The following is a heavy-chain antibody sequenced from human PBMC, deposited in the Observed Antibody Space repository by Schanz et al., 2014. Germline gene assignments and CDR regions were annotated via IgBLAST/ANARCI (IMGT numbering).Heavy chain of an antibody. Sequence: EVQLVESGGGLVQPGGSLRLSCAASGFTFSTHAMSWVRQAPGKGLEWVSSISGDHRNTFYADSVKGRFTISRDNSKNTLYLQMNSLRAEDTAIYYCARGLIAAAGGAFDYWGQGTLVTVSS. CDR1: GFTFSTHA. V-gene: IGHV3-23*04. D-gene: IGHD6-13*01. J-gene: IGHJ4*02. CDR3: ARGLIAAAGGAFDY. CDR2: ISGDHRNT.